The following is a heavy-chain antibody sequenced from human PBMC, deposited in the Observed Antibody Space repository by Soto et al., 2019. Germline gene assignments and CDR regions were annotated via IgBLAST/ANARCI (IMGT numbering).Heavy chain of an antibody. CDR1: GFSLSISGAG. CDR3: SQVRGSGLFGMDV. J-gene: IGHJ6*02. D-gene: IGHD3-10*01. CDR2: IFSNDDK. Sequence: QIPLKESGPTLVQPTQKLTLFCTFSGFSLSISGAGVAWIRQPPGKALEWLVLIFSNDDKGYTPSLKSRLTITNDTSKNQVVLIMNQLDPVDTATYYCSQVRGSGLFGMDVWGQGTTVTVSS. V-gene: IGHV2-5*01.